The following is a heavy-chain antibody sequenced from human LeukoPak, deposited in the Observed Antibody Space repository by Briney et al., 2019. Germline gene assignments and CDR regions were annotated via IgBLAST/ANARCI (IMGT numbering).Heavy chain of an antibody. D-gene: IGHD3-9*01. V-gene: IGHV3-48*02. CDR2: ISGSSTITD. CDR3: ARDIDWEFDY. Sequence: PGGSLRLSCAASGFTFSSNSMNWVRQAPGKGLEWVSYISGSSTITDFYADSVKGRFTISRDNAKQSLYLQMNSLRDEDTALYCCARDIDWEFDYWGQGTLVTVSS. CDR1: GFTFSSNS. J-gene: IGHJ4*02.